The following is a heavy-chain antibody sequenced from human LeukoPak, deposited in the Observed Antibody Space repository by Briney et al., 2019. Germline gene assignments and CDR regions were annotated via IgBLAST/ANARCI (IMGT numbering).Heavy chain of an antibody. D-gene: IGHD3/OR15-3a*01. CDR2: ISWNSGSI. Sequence: GRSLRLSCAASGFTFDDYAMHWVRQVPGKGLEWVSGISWNSGSIGYADSVKGRFTISRDNAKNSLYLQMNSLRAEDMALYYCAKGGRKDPTLDWWGQGTLVTVSS. CDR3: AKGGRKDPTLDW. CDR1: GFTFDDYA. V-gene: IGHV3-9*03. J-gene: IGHJ4*02.